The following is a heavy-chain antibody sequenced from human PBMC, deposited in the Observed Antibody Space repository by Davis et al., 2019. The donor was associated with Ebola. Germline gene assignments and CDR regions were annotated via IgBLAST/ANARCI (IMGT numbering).Heavy chain of an antibody. J-gene: IGHJ4*02. D-gene: IGHD4-11*01. CDR1: SFFFPRSW. V-gene: IGHV5-51*01. CDR2: VYPGDSDT. Sequence: GESLKISCKGSSFFFPRSWVVWVRQIPGKGLEWMGMVYPGDSDTSYSPSFQGQVTFSADKSISTAYLQWSSLKASDSAMYYCATPGGNNYKGFNFWGQGTRVTVSS. CDR3: ATPGGNNYKGFNF.